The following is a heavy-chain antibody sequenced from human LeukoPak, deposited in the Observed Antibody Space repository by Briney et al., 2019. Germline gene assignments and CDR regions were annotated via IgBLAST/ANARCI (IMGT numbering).Heavy chain of an antibody. D-gene: IGHD3-22*01. CDR1: GFTFSSYA. J-gene: IGHJ4*02. CDR2: ASGSGGST. Sequence: PGGSLRLSCAASGFTFSSYAMSWVRQAPGKGLEWVSAASGSGGSTYYADSVKGRFTISRDNSKNTLYLHMNSLRAEDTAVYYCASHHSYDSSGLDDYFDYWGQGTLVTVSS. CDR3: ASHHSYDSSGLDDYFDY. V-gene: IGHV3-23*01.